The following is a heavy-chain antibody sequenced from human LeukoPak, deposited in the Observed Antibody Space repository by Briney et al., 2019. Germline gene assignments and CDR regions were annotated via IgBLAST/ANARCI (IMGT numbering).Heavy chain of an antibody. D-gene: IGHD6-6*01. CDR3: AREGYSSSLLFDY. V-gene: IGHV3-48*04. CDR1: GFTFSSYS. Sequence: GGSLRLSCAASGFTFSSYSLNWVRQAPGKGLEWISYISSSSSTIYYADSVKGRFTISRDNAKNSLYLQMNSLRAEDTAVYYCAREGYSSSLLFDYWGQGTLVTVSS. J-gene: IGHJ4*02. CDR2: ISSSSSTI.